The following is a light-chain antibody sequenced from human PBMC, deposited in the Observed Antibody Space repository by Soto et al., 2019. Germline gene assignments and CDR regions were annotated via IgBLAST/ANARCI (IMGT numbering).Light chain of an antibody. Sequence: QSVLTQPPSVSGAPGQRVTISCTGSSSNIGTGYDVHWYQHLPGTAPKLLIYGNNNRPSGVPDRFSGSKSGTSASLAITGLQAEDDADYYCQSFDSGLSGRVFGGGTKLTVL. CDR1: SSNIGTGYD. J-gene: IGLJ3*02. CDR3: QSFDSGLSGRV. V-gene: IGLV1-40*01. CDR2: GNN.